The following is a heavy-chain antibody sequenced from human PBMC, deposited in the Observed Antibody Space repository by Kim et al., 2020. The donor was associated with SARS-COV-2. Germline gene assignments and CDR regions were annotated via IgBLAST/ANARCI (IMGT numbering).Heavy chain of an antibody. Sequence: GGSLRLSCAASGFTFNTYGMHWVRQAPGKGLEWVAVISYDGSHKYYVDSVKGRFTISRDNPKNTLYLQMNSLRIEDTAVYYCARVNKYSSSPDGSRPDYYGMDVWGQGTTVTVSS. V-gene: IGHV3-30*03. CDR1: GFTFNTYG. D-gene: IGHD6-13*01. CDR2: ISYDGSHK. J-gene: IGHJ6*02. CDR3: ARVNKYSSSPDGSRPDYYGMDV.